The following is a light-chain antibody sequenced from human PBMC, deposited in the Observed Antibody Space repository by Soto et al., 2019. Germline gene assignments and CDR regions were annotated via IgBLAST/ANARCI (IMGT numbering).Light chain of an antibody. CDR1: QSVSNN. J-gene: IGKJ5*01. CDR3: QQYNNWPPIT. V-gene: IGKV3-15*01. Sequence: ETVMTQSPATLSVSPGERATLSCRASQSVSNNLAWYQQKPGQAPRLLIYYASTRATGIPARFSGSGSGTEFTLTISSLQSEDFALYYCQQYNNWPPITFGQGTRLEIK. CDR2: YAS.